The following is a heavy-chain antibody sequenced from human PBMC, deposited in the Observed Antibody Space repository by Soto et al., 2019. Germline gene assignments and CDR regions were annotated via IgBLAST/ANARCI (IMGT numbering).Heavy chain of an antibody. V-gene: IGHV3-33*01. CDR3: ATFTFGGVDN. CDR1: GFTFSSYG. J-gene: IGHJ4*02. Sequence: GGSLRLSCAASGFTFSSYGMHWVRQAPCKGLESVSVIWYDGSNKYYADSVKGRFTISRDNSKNTLYLQMHSLRAEDTAVYYCATFTFGGVDNWGQGTLVTVSS. D-gene: IGHD3-16*01. CDR2: IWYDGSNK.